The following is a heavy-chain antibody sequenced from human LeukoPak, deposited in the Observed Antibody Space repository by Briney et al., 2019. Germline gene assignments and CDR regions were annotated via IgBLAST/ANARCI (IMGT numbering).Heavy chain of an antibody. CDR3: ARSGKRDAFDI. Sequence: SETLSLTCTVSGVSISPYYWSWIRQPPGKGLEWIGYIYYSGSTNYNPSLKSRVTISVDPSKNQFSLKLSSVTAADTAVYYCARSGKRDAFDIWGQGTMVTVSS. V-gene: IGHV4-59*01. CDR2: IYYSGST. D-gene: IGHD3-10*01. J-gene: IGHJ3*02. CDR1: GVSISPYY.